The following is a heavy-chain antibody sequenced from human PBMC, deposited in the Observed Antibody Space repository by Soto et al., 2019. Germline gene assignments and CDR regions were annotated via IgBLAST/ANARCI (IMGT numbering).Heavy chain of an antibody. D-gene: IGHD1-7*01. CDR2: IYYSGST. J-gene: IGHJ4*02. CDR1: GGSISSGTYY. V-gene: IGHV4-39*01. CDR3: ARHAHGENYRRIDY. Sequence: SETLSLTCTVSGGSISSGTYYWGWIRQPPGKGLEWIGIIYYSGSTFYNPSLKSRVTISVDTYRTQFSLNLSSVTAAYTSLYYCARHAHGENYRRIDYWGQGTLVTVS.